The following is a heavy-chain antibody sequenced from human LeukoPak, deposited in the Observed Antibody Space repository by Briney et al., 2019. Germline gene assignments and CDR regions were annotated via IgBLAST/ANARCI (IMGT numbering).Heavy chain of an antibody. V-gene: IGHV3-15*01. CDR1: GFTFSNAW. D-gene: IGHD3-10*01. J-gene: IGHJ6*03. CDR3: TTELPYYYYYYMDV. CDR2: IKSKTDGGTT. Sequence: PGGSLRLSCAASGFTFSNAWVSRVRQAPGKGLEWVGRIKSKTDGGTTDYAAPVKGRFTISRDDSKNTLYLQMNSLKTEDTAVYYCTTELPYYYYYYMDVWGKGTTVTISS.